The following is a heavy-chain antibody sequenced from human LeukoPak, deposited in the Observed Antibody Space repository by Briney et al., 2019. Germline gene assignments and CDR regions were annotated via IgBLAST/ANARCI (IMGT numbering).Heavy chain of an antibody. CDR2: VNSDGSST. CDR1: GFTFSSYW. D-gene: IGHD6-19*01. J-gene: IGHJ4*02. CDR3: AREWTYSSGWSASGY. Sequence: QPGGSLRLSCAASGFTFSSYWMHWVRQAPGKGLVWVSRVNSDGSSTNYADSVKSRFTISRDNAKNTLYLQMTSLRAEDTALYYCAREWTYSSGWSASGYWGQGTLVTVSS. V-gene: IGHV3-74*01.